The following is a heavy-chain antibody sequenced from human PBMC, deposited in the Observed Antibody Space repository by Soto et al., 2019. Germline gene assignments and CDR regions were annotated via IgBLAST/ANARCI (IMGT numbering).Heavy chain of an antibody. D-gene: IGHD3-3*01. CDR1: GYTFTSSG. V-gene: IGHV1-18*01. CDR2: ISAYNGNT. J-gene: IGHJ6*02. CDR3: ARARFFVYGMDV. Sequence: ASVKVCCKASGYTFTSSGISWVRQAPGQGLEWMGWISAYNGNTNYAQQLQGRVTMTTDTSTSTAYMELRSLRSDDTAVYDCARARFFVYGMDVWGQGTTVTVSS.